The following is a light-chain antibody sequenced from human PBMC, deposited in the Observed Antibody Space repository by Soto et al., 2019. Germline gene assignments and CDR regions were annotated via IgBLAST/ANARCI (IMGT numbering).Light chain of an antibody. V-gene: IGKV3-20*01. J-gene: IGKJ1*01. CDR1: QSVSSN. Sequence: EIVMTQSPATLSVSPGERATLSCRASQSVSSNLAWYQQKPGQAPRLLIYGASSRATGIPDRFSGSGSGTDFTLTISRLEPEDFAVYYYQQYGTSPPTWTFGQGTKVDIK. CDR2: GAS. CDR3: QQYGTSPPTWT.